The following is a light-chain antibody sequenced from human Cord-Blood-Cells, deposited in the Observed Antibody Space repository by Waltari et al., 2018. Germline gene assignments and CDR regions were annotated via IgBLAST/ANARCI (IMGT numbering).Light chain of an antibody. V-gene: IGLV2-14*01. CDR3: SSYTSSSTYV. J-gene: IGLJ1*01. CDR2: EVS. CDR1: SSDVGGYNY. Sequence: QSALTQPAPVSGSPGQSITISCTGTSSDVGGYNYVSWYQQHPGKAPKLMIYEVSNRPSGVSNRFSGSKSGNTASLTIAGLQAEDEADYYCSSYTSSSTYVLGTGTKVTVL.